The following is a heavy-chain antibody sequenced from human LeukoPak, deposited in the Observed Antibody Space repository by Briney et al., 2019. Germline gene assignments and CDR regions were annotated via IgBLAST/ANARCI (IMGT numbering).Heavy chain of an antibody. J-gene: IGHJ4*02. CDR2: TSGSGGST. CDR3: AKESPVFDY. CDR1: RFTSIGYA. V-gene: IGHV3-23*01. Sequence: RGGPRVSCVASRFTSIGYAMSWVRHGLGRGLGWVSVTSGSGGSTHYADSAKGRFTISRDNSKNTPYLQMSSLRAEDTAVYYCAKESPVFDYWGQGTLVTVSS.